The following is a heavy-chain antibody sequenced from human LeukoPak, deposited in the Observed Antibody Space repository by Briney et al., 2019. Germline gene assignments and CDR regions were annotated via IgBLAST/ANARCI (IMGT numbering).Heavy chain of an antibody. CDR2: IYSGGST. CDR1: GFTVSSNY. D-gene: IGHD6-19*01. V-gene: IGHV3-66*02. J-gene: IGHJ5*02. Sequence: PGGSLRLSCAASGFTVSSNYMSWVRQAPGKGLEWVSVIYSGGSTYYADSMKGRFTISRDNSKNTLYLQMNSLRAEDTAVYYCARLLSSSGWYWFDPWGQGTLVTVSS. CDR3: ARLLSSSGWYWFDP.